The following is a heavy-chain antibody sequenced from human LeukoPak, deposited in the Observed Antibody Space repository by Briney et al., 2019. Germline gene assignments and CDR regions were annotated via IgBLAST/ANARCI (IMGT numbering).Heavy chain of an antibody. CDR3: AKGRIY. V-gene: IGHV3-23*01. Sequence: GGSLRLSCAASGFTVSAYAMAWVRQATGKGLEWVSTIYDDNTYYADSVKGRFAISTDNSKNTLYLQMNSLRVEDAAVYYCAKGRIYWGQGTLVTVSS. J-gene: IGHJ4*02. CDR1: GFTVSAYA. D-gene: IGHD2/OR15-2a*01. CDR2: IYDDNT.